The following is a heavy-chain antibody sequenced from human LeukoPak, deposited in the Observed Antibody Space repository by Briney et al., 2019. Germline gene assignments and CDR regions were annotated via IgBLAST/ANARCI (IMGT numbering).Heavy chain of an antibody. Sequence: GGSLRLSCAASGFTFSSYGLHWVRQTPGKGLEWLAIIWYDGSNKYSADSVKGRFTISRDSSKHTLYLQMTSLRAEDTAVYYCARDLSVFGLSYFDYWGQGTLVTVSS. D-gene: IGHD2/OR15-2a*01. J-gene: IGHJ4*02. CDR3: ARDLSVFGLSYFDY. V-gene: IGHV3-33*01. CDR1: GFTFSSYG. CDR2: IWYDGSNK.